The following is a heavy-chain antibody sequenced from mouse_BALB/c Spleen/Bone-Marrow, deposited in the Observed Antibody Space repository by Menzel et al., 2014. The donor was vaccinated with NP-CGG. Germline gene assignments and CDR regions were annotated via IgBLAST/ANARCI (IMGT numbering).Heavy chain of an antibody. CDR3: AKHNYDEAWFAY. Sequence: EVHLVESGGGLVQPGGSLKLSCATSGFTFSDYYMYWVRQTPEKRLEWVAYISTGGGSTYYPETVKGRFTISRDNAKNALFLQMSRLKSEDTAMYCCAKHNYDEAWFAYWGQGTLVTVSA. CDR1: GFTFSDYY. J-gene: IGHJ3*01. V-gene: IGHV5-12*02. CDR2: ISTGGGST. D-gene: IGHD2-12*01.